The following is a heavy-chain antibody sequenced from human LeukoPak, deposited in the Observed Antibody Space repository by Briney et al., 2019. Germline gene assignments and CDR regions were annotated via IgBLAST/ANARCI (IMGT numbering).Heavy chain of an antibody. CDR1: GYTFTGYY. V-gene: IGHV1-2*02. Sequence: ASVKVSCKTSGYTFTGYYMYWVRQAPGQGLEWMGWINPNSGGTNYAQKFQGRVTMTRDTSISTVYMELSSLRSDDTAVYFCVRRVVPTAFSWFDPWGQGTLVTVSP. D-gene: IGHD2-2*01. J-gene: IGHJ5*02. CDR2: INPNSGGT. CDR3: VRRVVPTAFSWFDP.